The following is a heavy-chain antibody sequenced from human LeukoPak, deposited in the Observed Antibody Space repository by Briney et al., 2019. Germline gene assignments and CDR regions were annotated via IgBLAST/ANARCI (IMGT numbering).Heavy chain of an antibody. CDR1: GFTFGDYA. CDR3: TRGGYHHYYFDY. Sequence: GGSLRLSCTASGFTFGDYAMSWVRQAPGKGLEWVGFIRSKAYGGTTEYAASVRGRFTISRDDSKSIAYLQMNSLETEDTAVYYCTRGGYHHYYFDYWGQGTLVTVSS. V-gene: IGHV3-49*04. CDR2: IRSKAYGGTT. J-gene: IGHJ4*02. D-gene: IGHD2-2*01.